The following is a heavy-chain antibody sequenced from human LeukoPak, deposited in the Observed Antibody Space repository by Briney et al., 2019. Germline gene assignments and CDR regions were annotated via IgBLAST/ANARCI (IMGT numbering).Heavy chain of an antibody. V-gene: IGHV1-2*02. CDR2: INSNSAGT. D-gene: IGHD3-10*01. CDR3: ARDYGGPSWFGGIDY. J-gene: IGHJ4*02. Sequence: ASVKVSCKASGYTFTVYYMHWVRQAPGQGLEWMGWINSNSAGTNYAQNFQGRVTMTRDTSISAAYMELSRLRSDDSAVYYCARDYGGPSWFGGIDYWGQGTLVTVSS. CDR1: GYTFTVYY.